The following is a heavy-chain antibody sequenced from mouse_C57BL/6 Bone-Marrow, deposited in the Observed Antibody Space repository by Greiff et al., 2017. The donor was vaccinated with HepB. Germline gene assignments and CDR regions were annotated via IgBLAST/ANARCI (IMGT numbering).Heavy chain of an antibody. Sequence: EVKLVESGGGLVKPGGSLKLSCAASGFTFSSYAMSWVRQTPEKRLEWVATISDGGSYTYYPDNVKGRFTIYRDNAKNNLYLQMSHLKSEDTAMYYCARGGRRFAYWGQGTLVTVSA. J-gene: IGHJ3*01. V-gene: IGHV5-4*03. CDR2: ISDGGSYT. CDR1: GFTFSSYA. CDR3: ARGGRRFAY. D-gene: IGHD1-1*01.